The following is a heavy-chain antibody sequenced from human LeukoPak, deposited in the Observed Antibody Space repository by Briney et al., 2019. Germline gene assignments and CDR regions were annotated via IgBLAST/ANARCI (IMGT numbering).Heavy chain of an antibody. CDR2: FDPEDGET. D-gene: IGHD3-3*01. CDR3: ARLDTVDYDFWSGYYVFDY. V-gene: IGHV1-24*01. CDR1: GYTLTELS. J-gene: IGHJ4*02. Sequence: GASVKVSCKVSGYTLTELSMHWVRQAPGKGLEWMGGFDPEDGETIYAQKFQGRVTMTTDTSTSTAYMELRSLRSDDTAVYYCARLDTVDYDFWSGYYVFDYWGQGTLVTVSS.